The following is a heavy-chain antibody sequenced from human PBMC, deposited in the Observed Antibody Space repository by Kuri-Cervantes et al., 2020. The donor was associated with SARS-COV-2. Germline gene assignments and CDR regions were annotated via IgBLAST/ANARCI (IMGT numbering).Heavy chain of an antibody. Sequence: GESLKISCAASGFPFSSYAMHWVRQAPGKGLEWVAVISYDGSNKYYADSLKGRFTISRDNSETTLYLQMNSLRPEDTAVYYCARDPSGPTSYYYYYLDVWGKGTTVTVSS. D-gene: IGHD6-19*01. J-gene: IGHJ6*03. CDR3: ARDPSGPTSYYYYYLDV. V-gene: IGHV3-30*14. CDR2: ISYDGSNK. CDR1: GFPFSSYA.